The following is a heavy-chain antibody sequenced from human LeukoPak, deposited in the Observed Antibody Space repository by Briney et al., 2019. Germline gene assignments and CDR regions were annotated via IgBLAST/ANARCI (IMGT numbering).Heavy chain of an antibody. J-gene: IGHJ3*02. D-gene: IGHD3-22*01. CDR2: ISGSGGST. CDR1: GFAFSTYA. CDR3: ARAGYYYDSSGSFDDAFDI. Sequence: GESLRLSCAASGFAFSTYALSWVRQAPGKGLEWVSAISGSGGSTYYADSVKGRFTISRDNSKNTLYLQMNSLRAEDTAVYYCARAGYYYDSSGSFDDAFDIWGQGTMVTVSS. V-gene: IGHV3-23*01.